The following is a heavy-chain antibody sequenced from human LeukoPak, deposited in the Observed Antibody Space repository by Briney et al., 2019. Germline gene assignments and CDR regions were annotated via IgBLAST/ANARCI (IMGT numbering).Heavy chain of an antibody. D-gene: IGHD3-3*01. CDR2: ISANGGET. CDR3: AKRYYDFPLDY. CDR1: GFTFTTYA. V-gene: IGHV3-23*01. J-gene: IGHJ4*02. Sequence: GGSLRLSCAASGFTFTTYAMSWVRQAPGKGLEWVSSISANGGETHYADSVKGRFAISRDNSKNTLYLQINNPRVEDTAVYYCAKRYYDFPLDYWGQGTLVTVSS.